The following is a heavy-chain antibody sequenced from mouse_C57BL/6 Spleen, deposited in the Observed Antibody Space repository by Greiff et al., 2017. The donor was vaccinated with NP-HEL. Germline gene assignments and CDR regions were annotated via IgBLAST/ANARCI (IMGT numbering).Heavy chain of an antibody. Sequence: VKLMESGPELVKPGASVKISCKASGYAFSSSWMNWVKQRPGKGLEWIGRIYPGDGDTNYNGKFKGKATLTADKSSSTAYMQLSSLTSEDSAVYFCARDLLLRRGAMDYWGQGTSVTVSS. D-gene: IGHD1-1*01. V-gene: IGHV1-82*01. J-gene: IGHJ4*01. CDR3: ARDLLLRRGAMDY. CDR1: GYAFSSSW. CDR2: IYPGDGDT.